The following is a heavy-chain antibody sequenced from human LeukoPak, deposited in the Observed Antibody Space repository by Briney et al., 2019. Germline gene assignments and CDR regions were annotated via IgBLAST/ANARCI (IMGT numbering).Heavy chain of an antibody. CDR3: ARDSLTMIVGRQKRGLDY. D-gene: IGHD3-22*01. Sequence: GGSLTLSCAVSGFTFDDYGMTWDRQAAGEGLEWVSGFNWNVDTIGKADSVKGRFTISTDNAKNSLYLQMNSLRAQDTAVYYCARDSLTMIVGRQKRGLDYWGQGTLVTVSS. CDR1: GFTFDDYG. V-gene: IGHV3-20*04. CDR2: FNWNVDTI. J-gene: IGHJ4*02.